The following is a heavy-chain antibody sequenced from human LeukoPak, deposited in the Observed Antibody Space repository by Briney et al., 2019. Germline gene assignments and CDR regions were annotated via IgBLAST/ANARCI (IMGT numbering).Heavy chain of an antibody. CDR1: GYTFTGYY. CDR3: ARARGYSYTTIDY. J-gene: IGHJ4*02. V-gene: IGHV1-2*02. CDR2: INPNSGGT. D-gene: IGHD5-18*01. Sequence: ASVKVSCKSSGYTFTGYYMRWVRQAPGQGLEWMGWINPNSGGTNYAQKFQGRVTMTRDTSISTAYMELSRLRSDDTAVYYCARARGYSYTTIDYWGQGTLVTVSS.